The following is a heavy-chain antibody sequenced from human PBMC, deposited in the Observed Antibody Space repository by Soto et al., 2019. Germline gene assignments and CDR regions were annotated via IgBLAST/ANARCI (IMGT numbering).Heavy chain of an antibody. CDR3: ARDIVFGGTYGMDV. CDR1: GGTFSRYA. D-gene: IGHD3-16*01. J-gene: IGHJ6*02. Sequence: QVQLVQSGAEVKKPGSSVKVSCRASGGTFSRYAISWVRQAPGQGLEWMGGIIAIFGTANYAQKFQGRVTITADESTSTAYMELSSLTSEDTAVYYCARDIVFGGTYGMDVWGQGTTVTVSS. V-gene: IGHV1-69*12. CDR2: IIAIFGTA.